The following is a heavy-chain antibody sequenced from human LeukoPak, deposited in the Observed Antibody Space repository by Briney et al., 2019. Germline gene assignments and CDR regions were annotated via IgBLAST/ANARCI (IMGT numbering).Heavy chain of an antibody. V-gene: IGHV3-38-3*01. J-gene: IGHJ4*02. Sequence: AGGSLRLSCAASGFTVSSNEMSWVRQAPGKGLEWVSSISGGSTYYADSRKGRFTISRDNSKNTLHLQMNSLRAEDTAVYYCAKVGGYSYGYFDYWGRGTLVTVSS. CDR3: AKVGGYSYGYFDY. CDR1: GFTVSSNE. CDR2: ISGGST. D-gene: IGHD5-18*01.